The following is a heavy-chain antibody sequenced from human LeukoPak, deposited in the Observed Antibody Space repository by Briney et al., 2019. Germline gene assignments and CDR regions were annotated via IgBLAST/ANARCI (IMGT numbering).Heavy chain of an antibody. V-gene: IGHV4-59*08. J-gene: IGHJ4*02. CDR1: GGSISSTY. Sequence: SETLSLTCTVSGGSISSTYWSWIRQPPGKGLKYIGYIYHSGSTNYNPSLKSRVTISLDTSKNQFSLRLSSVTAADTAVYYCARLYYESSGYWVFDYWGQGTLVAVSS. CDR3: ARLYYESSGYWVFDY. CDR2: IYHSGST. D-gene: IGHD3-22*01.